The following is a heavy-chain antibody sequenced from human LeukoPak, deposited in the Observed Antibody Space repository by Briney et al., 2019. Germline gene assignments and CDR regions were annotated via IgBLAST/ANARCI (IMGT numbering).Heavy chain of an antibody. CDR2: IYTSGST. CDR3: ARDPPPYYYYYMDV. Sequence: SQTLSLTCTVSGGSISSGSYYWSWIRQPAGKGLEWIGRIYTSGSTNYNPSLKSRVTISVDTSKTQFSLKLSSVTAADTAVYYCARDPPPYYYYYMDVWGKGTTVTVSS. J-gene: IGHJ6*03. CDR1: GGSISSGSYY. V-gene: IGHV4-61*02.